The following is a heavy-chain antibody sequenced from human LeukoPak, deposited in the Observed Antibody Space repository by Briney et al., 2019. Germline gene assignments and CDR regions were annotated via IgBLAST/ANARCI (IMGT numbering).Heavy chain of an antibody. CDR1: GYTFTNNW. D-gene: IGHD6-19*01. J-gene: IGHJ4*02. V-gene: IGHV5-10-1*01. CDR2: IDPVDSHT. Sequence: GESLKISCKGSGYTFTNNWITWVRQMPGRGLEWMGRIDPVDSHTDYNPSFQGHVTISVDKAINTVYLQWGSLEASDSAMHYCARGRGWVDYWGQGALVTVSS. CDR3: ARGRGWVDY.